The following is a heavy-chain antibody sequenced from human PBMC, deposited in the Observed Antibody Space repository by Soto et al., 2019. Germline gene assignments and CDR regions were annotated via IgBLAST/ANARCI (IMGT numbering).Heavy chain of an antibody. Sequence: PSETLSLTCTVSGGSISSGDYYWSWIRQPPGKGLEWIGYIYYSGSTYYNPSLKSRVTISVDTSKNQFSLKLSSVTAADTAVYYCAREYYYDSSGYYYPDYWGQGTLVTVS. CDR3: AREYYYDSSGYYYPDY. CDR1: GGSISSGDYY. V-gene: IGHV4-30-4*01. J-gene: IGHJ4*02. CDR2: IYYSGST. D-gene: IGHD3-22*01.